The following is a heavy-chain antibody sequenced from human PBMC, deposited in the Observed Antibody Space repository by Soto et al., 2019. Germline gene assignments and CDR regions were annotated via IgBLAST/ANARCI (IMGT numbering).Heavy chain of an antibody. D-gene: IGHD6-13*01. CDR3: AREHSSSWRFDY. CDR1: GYTFTSYG. V-gene: IGHV1-18*01. CDR2: ISTYNGNT. Sequence: GASVKVSCKASGYTFTSYGISWVRQAPGQGLEWMGWISTYNGNTKYAQKFQGRVTMTTDTSISTAYMELSSLRSEDTAVYYCAREHSSSWRFDYWGQGTLVTVSS. J-gene: IGHJ4*02.